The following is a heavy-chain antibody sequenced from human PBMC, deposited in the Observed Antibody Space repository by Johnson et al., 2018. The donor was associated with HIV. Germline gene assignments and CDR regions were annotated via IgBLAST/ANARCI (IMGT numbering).Heavy chain of an antibody. D-gene: IGHD1-26*01. CDR2: ISYDGSNK. J-gene: IGHJ3*02. CDR1: GFTFSSYA. Sequence: QMQLVESGGGLVQPGRSLRLSCAASGFTFSSYAMHWVRQAPGKGLEWVAVISYDGSNKYYADSVKGRFTISRDSSKNTVYLHMDSLRVGDTAMYYCAKYGGGGTYFSAFDIWGQGTKVIVSS. CDR3: AKYGGGGTYFSAFDI. V-gene: IGHV3-30*04.